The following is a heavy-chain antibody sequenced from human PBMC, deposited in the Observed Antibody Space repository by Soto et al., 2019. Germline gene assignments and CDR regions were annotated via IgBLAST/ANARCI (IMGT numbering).Heavy chain of an antibody. Sequence: SETQSVTCTVAGGSISSYDWSWIRQPPGKGLEWIGYIYYSGSTNYNPSLKSRVTISVDTSKNQFSLKLSSVTAADTAVYYCARWDDYGDYFDYWGQGTLVTVSS. D-gene: IGHD4-17*01. CDR1: GGSISSYD. J-gene: IGHJ4*02. CDR2: IYYSGST. CDR3: ARWDDYGDYFDY. V-gene: IGHV4-59*01.